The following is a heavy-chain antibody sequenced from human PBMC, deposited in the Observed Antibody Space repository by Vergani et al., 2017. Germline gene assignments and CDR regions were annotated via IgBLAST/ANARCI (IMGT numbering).Heavy chain of an antibody. CDR3: ARVSRENYGDYPYCDY. CDR2: ISYDGSNK. CDR1: GFTFSSYA. V-gene: IGHV3-30-3*01. J-gene: IGHJ4*02. D-gene: IGHD4-17*01. Sequence: QVQLVESGGGVVQPGRSLRLSCAASGFTFSSYAMHWVRQAPGKGLEWVAVISYDGSNKYYADSVKGRFTISRDNSKNTLYLQMNSLRAEDTAVYYCARVSRENYGDYPYCDYWGQGTLVTVSS.